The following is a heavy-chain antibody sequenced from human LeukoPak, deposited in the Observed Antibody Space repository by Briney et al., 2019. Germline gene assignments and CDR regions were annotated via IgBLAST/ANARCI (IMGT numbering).Heavy chain of an antibody. D-gene: IGHD5-18*01. Sequence: GASVKVSCKASGYTFTGYYMHWVRQAPGQGLEWMGIINPSGGSTSYAQKFQGRVTMTRDTSTSTVYMELSSLRSEDTAVYYCASSETMDTAGDYWGQGTLVTVSS. CDR2: INPSGGST. V-gene: IGHV1-46*01. CDR3: ASSETMDTAGDY. J-gene: IGHJ4*02. CDR1: GYTFTGYY.